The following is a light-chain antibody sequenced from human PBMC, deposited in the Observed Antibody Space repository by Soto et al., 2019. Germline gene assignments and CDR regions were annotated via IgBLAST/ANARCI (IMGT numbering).Light chain of an antibody. CDR3: QQRSSSIT. CDR2: DAS. J-gene: IGKJ5*01. Sequence: EIVLTQSPGTLSLSPGERATLSCRASQSVSSSYLAWYQQKPVQAPRLLIYDASRRATGIPARFSGSGSGTDFTLTLSSLEPEDFAVYYWQQRSSSITFGQGARLEI. CDR1: QSVSSSY. V-gene: IGKV3D-20*02.